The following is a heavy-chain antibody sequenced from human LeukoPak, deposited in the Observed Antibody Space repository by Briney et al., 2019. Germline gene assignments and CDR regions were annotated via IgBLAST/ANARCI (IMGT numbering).Heavy chain of an antibody. J-gene: IGHJ4*02. CDR1: GGSFSGYY. CDR2: INHSGST. D-gene: IGHD3-10*01. CDR3: ARSITYGPFDY. V-gene: IGHV4-34*01. Sequence: SETLSLTCAVYGGSFSGYYWSWIRQPPGKGLEWIGEINHSGSTNYNPSLKSRVTISVDTSKNQFSLKLSSVTAADTAVYYCARSITYGPFDYWGQGTLVTVSS.